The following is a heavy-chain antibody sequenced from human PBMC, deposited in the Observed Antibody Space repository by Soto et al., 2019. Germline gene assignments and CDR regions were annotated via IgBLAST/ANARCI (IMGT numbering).Heavy chain of an antibody. CDR3: ARGGAMGVDY. CDR2: IDGAAATT. D-gene: IGHD1-26*01. CDR1: GFTFNNKW. V-gene: IGHV3-74*01. Sequence: GGSLRLSCTASGFTFNNKWMHWVRQAPGKGLVWLSRIDGAAATTDYADSVKGRFTISRDNAKNIVFLHVNGLTDEDTAVYYCARGGAMGVDYWGQGTLVTVSS. J-gene: IGHJ4*02.